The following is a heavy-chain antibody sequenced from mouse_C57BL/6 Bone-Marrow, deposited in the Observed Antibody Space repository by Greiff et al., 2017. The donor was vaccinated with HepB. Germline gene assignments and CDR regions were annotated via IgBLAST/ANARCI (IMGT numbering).Heavy chain of an antibody. CDR2: IHPNSGST. D-gene: IGHD2-5*01. V-gene: IGHV1-64*01. Sequence: QVQLQQPGAELVKPGASVKLSCKASGYTFTSYWMHWVKQRPGQGLEWIGMIHPNSGSTNYNEKFKSKATLTVDKSSSTAYMQLSSLTSEDSAVYDCASILPLDSKFDYWGRGTTLTVTS. CDR1: GYTFTSYW. CDR3: ASILPLDSKFDY. J-gene: IGHJ2*01.